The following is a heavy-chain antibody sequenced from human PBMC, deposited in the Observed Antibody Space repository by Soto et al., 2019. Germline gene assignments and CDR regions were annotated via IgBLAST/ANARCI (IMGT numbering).Heavy chain of an antibody. V-gene: IGHV4-39*01. Sequence: SETLSLTCTVSGGSISSSSYYWGWIRQPPGKGLEWIGSIHYSGNTYYNPSLKSRVTISVDTSKNQFSLTLSSVTAADTAVYYCARSLGVRGVTPTKIFDYWGQGTLVPVSS. CDR2: IHYSGNT. CDR1: GGSISSSSYY. D-gene: IGHD3-10*01. J-gene: IGHJ4*02. CDR3: ARSLGVRGVTPTKIFDY.